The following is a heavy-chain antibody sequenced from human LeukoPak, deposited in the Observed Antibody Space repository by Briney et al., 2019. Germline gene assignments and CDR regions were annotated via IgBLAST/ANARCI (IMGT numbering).Heavy chain of an antibody. Sequence: PSETLSLTCTVSGGSISSYYWSWIRQPPGKGLEWIGDIYYSGSTNYNPSLKSRVTISVDTSKNQFSLKLSSVTAADTAVYYCARGTYRYSSGWYPSDYWGQGTLVTVSS. D-gene: IGHD6-19*01. V-gene: IGHV4-59*01. CDR2: IYYSGST. J-gene: IGHJ4*02. CDR1: GGSISSYY. CDR3: ARGTYRYSSGWYPSDY.